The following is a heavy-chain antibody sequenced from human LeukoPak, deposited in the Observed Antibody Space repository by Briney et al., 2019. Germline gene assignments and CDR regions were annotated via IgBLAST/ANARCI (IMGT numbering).Heavy chain of an antibody. V-gene: IGHV1-46*01. Sequence: GSSVKVSCKASGGTFSSYAIGWVRQAPGQGLEWMGIINPSGGSTSYAQKFQGRVTMTRDTSTSTVYMELSSLRSEDTAVYYCARGRPTMYYFDYWGQGTLVTVSS. CDR3: ARGRPTMYYFDY. D-gene: IGHD5-12*01. CDR1: GGTFSSYA. J-gene: IGHJ4*02. CDR2: INPSGGST.